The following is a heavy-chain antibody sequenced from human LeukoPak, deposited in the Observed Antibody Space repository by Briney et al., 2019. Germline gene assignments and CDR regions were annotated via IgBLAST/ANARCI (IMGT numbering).Heavy chain of an antibody. CDR2: IYREGSS. D-gene: IGHD3-9*01. CDR1: GLSVSSNY. V-gene: IGHV3-66*01. J-gene: IGHJ4*02. CDR3: ARSFYDILIGYYQYFDY. Sequence: GGSLRLSCVASGLSVSSNYKSCVRQAPGKGLEWVSVIYREGSSYYAESVKGRFTISRDNSKNMLYIQMNSRRAEDTAVYYCARSFYDILIGYYQYFDYWGQGTLVTVSS.